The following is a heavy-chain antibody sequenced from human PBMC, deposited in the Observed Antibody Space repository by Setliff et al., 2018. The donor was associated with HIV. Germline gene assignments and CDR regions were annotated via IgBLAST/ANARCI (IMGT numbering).Heavy chain of an antibody. Sequence: ASVKVSCKASGYTFSDYGISWVRQAPGQGLEWMGWISAHNGRINYAQKFQGRVPMTTDRSTSTAYMELRSLRSDDTAVYYCARDVGRDGYCFDHWGQGTLVTVSS. D-gene: IGHD5-12*01. CDR1: GYTFSDYG. CDR3: ARDVGRDGYCFDH. J-gene: IGHJ4*02. V-gene: IGHV1-18*01. CDR2: ISAHNGRI.